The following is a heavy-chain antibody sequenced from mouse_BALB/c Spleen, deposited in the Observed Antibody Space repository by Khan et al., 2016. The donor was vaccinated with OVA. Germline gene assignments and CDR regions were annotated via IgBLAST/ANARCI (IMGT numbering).Heavy chain of an antibody. CDR2: IWAGGST. D-gene: IGHD2-5*01. CDR3: ATTFYSNKYYAMDY. V-gene: IGHV2-9*02. CDR1: GFSLTTYG. Sequence: QVQLKQSGPGLVAPSQSLSITCTVSGFSLTTYGVNWVRQPPGKGLEWLGVIWAGGSTNYNSALMSRLSISKDKSKSKVFLRMNSLQTDDTAVYYCATTFYSNKYYAMDYWGQGTSVTVSS. J-gene: IGHJ4*01.